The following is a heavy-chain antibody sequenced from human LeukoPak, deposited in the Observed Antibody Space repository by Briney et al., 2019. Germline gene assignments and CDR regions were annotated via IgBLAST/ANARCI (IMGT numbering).Heavy chain of an antibody. CDR3: TKDLTPGGADV. CDR2: IMWRSGST. D-gene: IGHD3-10*01. V-gene: IGHV3-9*02. J-gene: IGHJ6*02. CDR1: GFTSDDHA. Sequence: PGGSLRLSCAVSGFTSDDHAMHWVRQASGKGLEWVAGIMWRSGSTGYGDSVKGRFTISRDNAKKSLYLQMNGLRVEDMAFYYCTKDLTPGGADVWGQGTTVTVSS.